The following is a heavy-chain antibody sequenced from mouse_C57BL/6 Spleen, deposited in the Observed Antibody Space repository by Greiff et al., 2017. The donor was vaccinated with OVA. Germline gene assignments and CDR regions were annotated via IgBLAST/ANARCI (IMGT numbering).Heavy chain of an antibody. V-gene: IGHV1-64*01. D-gene: IGHD4-1*01. CDR3: GELGGGGLICYALDY. CDR2: IYPNSGST. Sequence: VQLQQPGAELVKPGASVKLSCKASGYTFTSYWMHWVKQRPGQGLEWIGMIYPNSGSTNYNEKFKSKATLTVDKSSSTAYMQLSSLTSEDSAVDYGGELGGGGLICYALDYWGQGTSLTVSS. J-gene: IGHJ4*01. CDR1: GYTFTSYW.